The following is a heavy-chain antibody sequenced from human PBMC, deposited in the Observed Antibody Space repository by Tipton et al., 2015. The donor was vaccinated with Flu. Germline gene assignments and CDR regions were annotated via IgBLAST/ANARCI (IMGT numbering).Heavy chain of an antibody. CDR2: ISASGST. J-gene: IGHJ6*02. CDR3: ARDQCNWGPCDFFYGMDV. Sequence: TLSLTCSVSGGSISSHYWSWIRQPAGRGLEWIGRISASGSTNYSPSLKSRVTMSIQMSNDQISLRLRSLTAADTAVYYCARDQCNWGPCDFFYGMDVWGQGTTVTVPS. D-gene: IGHD7-27*01. CDR1: GGSISSHY. V-gene: IGHV4-4*07.